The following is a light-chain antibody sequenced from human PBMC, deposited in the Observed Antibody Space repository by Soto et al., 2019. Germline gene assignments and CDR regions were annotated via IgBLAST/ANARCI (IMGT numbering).Light chain of an antibody. J-gene: IGLJ2*01. CDR3: QTWDTGARVV. CDR1: SGHSSYA. Sequence: QPVLTQSPSASASLRASVKLTCTLSSGHSSYAIAWHQQQPEKGPRYLMKLSSDGSHSKGDGIPDRFSGSSSGAERYLTISSLQSEDEADYYCQTWDTGARVVFGGGTKPTVL. V-gene: IGLV4-69*01. CDR2: LSSDGSH.